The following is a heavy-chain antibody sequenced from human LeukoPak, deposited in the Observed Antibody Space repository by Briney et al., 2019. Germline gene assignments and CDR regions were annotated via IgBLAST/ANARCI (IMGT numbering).Heavy chain of an antibody. V-gene: IGHV1-69*02. D-gene: IGHD6-19*01. CDR3: ARVSVAGDYFDY. CDR1: GGTFSSYT. CDR2: IIPILGIA. J-gene: IGHJ4*02. Sequence: GASVKVSCKASGGTFSSYTISWVRQAPGQGLEWMGRIIPILGIANYAQKFQGRVTITADKSTSTAYMELRSLRSDDTAVYYCARVSVAGDYFDYWGQGTLVTVSS.